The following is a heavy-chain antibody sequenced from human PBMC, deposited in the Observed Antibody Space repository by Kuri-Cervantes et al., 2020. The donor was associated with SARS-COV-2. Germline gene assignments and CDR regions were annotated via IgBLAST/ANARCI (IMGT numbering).Heavy chain of an antibody. CDR3: ARAAAGNWFDP. D-gene: IGHD6-25*01. V-gene: IGHV4-34*01. CDR2: INHSGGT. CDR1: GGSFSGYY. Sequence: SETLSLSCAVYGGSFSGYYWSWIRQPPGKGLEWIGEINHSGGTNYNPSLKSRVTISVDTSKNQFSLKLSSVTAADTAVYYCARAAAGNWFDPWGQGTLVTVSS. J-gene: IGHJ5*02.